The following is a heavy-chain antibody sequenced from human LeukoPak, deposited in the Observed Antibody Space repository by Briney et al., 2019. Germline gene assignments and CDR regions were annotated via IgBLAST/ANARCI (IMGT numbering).Heavy chain of an antibody. Sequence: GESLKISCQGSGYSFTSYWIGWVRQMPGKGLEWMGIIYPGDSDTRYSPSFQGQVTISADKSISTAYLQWGSLKASDTAMHYCARHHYYDSSGYFYWGQGTLVTVSS. CDR1: GYSFTSYW. CDR2: IYPGDSDT. CDR3: ARHHYYDSSGYFY. J-gene: IGHJ4*02. D-gene: IGHD3-22*01. V-gene: IGHV5-51*01.